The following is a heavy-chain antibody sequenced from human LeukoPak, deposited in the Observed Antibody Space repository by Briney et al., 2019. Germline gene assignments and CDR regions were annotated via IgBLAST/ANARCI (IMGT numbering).Heavy chain of an antibody. Sequence: GASVKVSCKASGYTFTSYYMHWVRQAPGQGLEWMGGIIPIFGTANYAQKFQGRVTITADESTSTAYMELSSLRSEDTAVYYCARVQLERRWFDPWGQRTLVTVSS. CDR3: ARVQLERRWFDP. D-gene: IGHD1-1*01. CDR1: GYTFTSYY. J-gene: IGHJ5*02. CDR2: IIPIFGTA. V-gene: IGHV1-69*13.